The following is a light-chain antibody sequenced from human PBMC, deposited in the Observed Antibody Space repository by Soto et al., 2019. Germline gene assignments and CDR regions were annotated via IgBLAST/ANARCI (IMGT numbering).Light chain of an antibody. V-gene: IGKV2-30*01. CDR2: KVS. Sequence: DVVMTQSPLSLPVTLVQPASISCMSSQILVDSDGNTYLNCFQQRPGQSPRRPPYKVSNRDSGVPDRFSGSGSGTDFTLKVSRVEAEDVGVYHCMQRTHWPLRAFGQGTKVDIK. CDR3: MQRTHWPLRA. J-gene: IGKJ1*01. CDR1: QILVDSDGNTY.